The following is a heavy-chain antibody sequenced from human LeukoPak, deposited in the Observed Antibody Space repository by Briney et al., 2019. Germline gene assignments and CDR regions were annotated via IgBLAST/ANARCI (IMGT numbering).Heavy chain of an antibody. D-gene: IGHD3-10*02. CDR1: GFTFSSYA. V-gene: IGHV3-48*03. CDR2: ISSSGSTI. Sequence: GGSLRLSCGASGFTFSSYAMSWVRQAPGKGLEWVSYISSSGSTIYYADSVKGRFTISRDNAKNSLYLQMNSLRAEDTAVYYCAELGITMIGGVWGKGTTVTISS. J-gene: IGHJ6*04. CDR3: AELGITMIGGV.